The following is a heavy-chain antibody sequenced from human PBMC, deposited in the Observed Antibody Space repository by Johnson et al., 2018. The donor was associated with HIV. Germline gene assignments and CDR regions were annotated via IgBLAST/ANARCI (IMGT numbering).Heavy chain of an antibody. J-gene: IGHJ3*02. D-gene: IGHD3-10*01. CDR1: GFIFSNNW. V-gene: IGHV3-7*01. CDR3: ARDSGEQLRYAFDI. CDR2: IKQDGSEK. Sequence: VQLVESGGGVVQPGGSLRLSCAASGFIFSNNWMTWVRQAPGKGLEWVATIKQDGSEKFSVDSVKGRFTISRENAKNSLYLQMNSLRAEDTAIYYCARDSGEQLRYAFDIWGQGTMVTVSS.